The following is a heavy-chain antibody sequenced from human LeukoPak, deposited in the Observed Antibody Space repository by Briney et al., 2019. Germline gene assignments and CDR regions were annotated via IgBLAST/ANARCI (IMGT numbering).Heavy chain of an antibody. Sequence: GGSVKVSCKASGYTFTGYYMHWVRQAPGKGLEWMGGFDPEHVETIYSQKFQGRVTMTADTSTDTAHMELSSLRSEDTAVYYCATGRRLAALDENYYYYMDVWGRGTTVTVSS. D-gene: IGHD6-13*01. V-gene: IGHV1-24*01. CDR1: GYTFTGYY. J-gene: IGHJ6*03. CDR3: ATGRRLAALDENYYYYMDV. CDR2: FDPEHVET.